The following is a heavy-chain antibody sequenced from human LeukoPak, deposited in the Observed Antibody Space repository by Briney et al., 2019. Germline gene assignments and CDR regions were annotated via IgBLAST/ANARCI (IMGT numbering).Heavy chain of an antibody. CDR3: ARDGGVYDSSADY. CDR2: IYLSGST. D-gene: IGHD3-22*01. Sequence: PSETLSLTCTVSGYSISSGYYWGWIRQPPGKGLEWIGSIYLSGSTYYNPSLKSRVTISVDTSKNQFSLKLSSVTAADTAVYYCARDGGVYDSSADYWGQGTLVTVSS. CDR1: GYSISSGYY. V-gene: IGHV4-38-2*02. J-gene: IGHJ4*02.